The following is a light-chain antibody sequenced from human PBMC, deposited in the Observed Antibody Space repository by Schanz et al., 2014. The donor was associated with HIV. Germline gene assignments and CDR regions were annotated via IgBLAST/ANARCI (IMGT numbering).Light chain of an antibody. CDR1: QSLDKW. CDR3: QQYDSDSGT. Sequence: DIQMTQSPSTLSASVGDRVTITCRASQSLDKWLAWYQQKPGQAPKLLIYQTSYLESGVPSRFSGTESGTEFTLTIASLQPDDFATYYCQQYDSDSGTFGQGTKVEIK. J-gene: IGKJ1*01. V-gene: IGKV1-5*03. CDR2: QTS.